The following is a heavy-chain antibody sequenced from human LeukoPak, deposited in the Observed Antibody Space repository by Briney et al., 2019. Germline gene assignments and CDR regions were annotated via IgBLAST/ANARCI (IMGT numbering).Heavy chain of an antibody. Sequence: GGSLRLSCAASGFTFSSYAMSWVRQAPGKGLEWVSYISSSGNTTYNADSVKGRFSITRDNAKNSLYPQMNSLRAEDTAVYYRARDGGSAWFLDYWGQGTLVTVSS. J-gene: IGHJ4*02. CDR3: ARDGGSAWFLDY. D-gene: IGHD6-19*01. CDR2: ISSSGNTT. V-gene: IGHV3-48*03. CDR1: GFTFSSYA.